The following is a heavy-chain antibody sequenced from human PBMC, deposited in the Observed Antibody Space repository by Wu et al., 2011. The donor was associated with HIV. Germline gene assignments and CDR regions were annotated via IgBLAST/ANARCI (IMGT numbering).Heavy chain of an antibody. CDR2: ISPYDGDT. J-gene: IGHJ4*02. CDR1: GYIFTTYA. CDR3: ARDDSSGWPEGFDY. D-gene: IGHD6-19*01. Sequence: QVQLVQSGAEVKKPGASVRVSCKASGYIFTTYAISWVRQAPGQGLEWMGYISPYDGDTHYAQKFQGRVTMTTDTSASTAFMELRSLRSDDTAVYYCARDDSSGWPEGFDYWGQGTLVTVSS. V-gene: IGHV1-18*01.